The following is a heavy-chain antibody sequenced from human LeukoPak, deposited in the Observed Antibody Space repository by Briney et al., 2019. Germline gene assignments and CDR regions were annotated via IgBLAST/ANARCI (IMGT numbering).Heavy chain of an antibody. CDR1: GFTFSNYD. Sequence: GGSLRLSCAASGFTFSNYDMHWVRQATGKGLEWVSAIGTAGDTYYPGSVKGRFTISRENAKNSLYLQMNSLRAGDTAVYYCAASRATYYDILTGSPTGPLDYWGQGTLVTVSS. CDR3: AASRATYYDILTGSPTGPLDY. D-gene: IGHD3-9*01. J-gene: IGHJ4*02. CDR2: IGTAGDT. V-gene: IGHV3-13*01.